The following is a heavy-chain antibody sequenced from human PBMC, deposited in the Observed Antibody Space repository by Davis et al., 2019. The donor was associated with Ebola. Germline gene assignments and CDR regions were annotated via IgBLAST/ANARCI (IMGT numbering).Heavy chain of an antibody. CDR2: INPSGGST. V-gene: IGHV1-46*01. CDR3: AGVVKPSSGHPFYYYCGMDV. J-gene: IGHJ6*02. D-gene: IGHD6-19*01. Sequence: AASVKVSCKASGGTFSSYAISWVRQAPRQGLEWMGIINPSGGSTSYAQKFQGRVTMTKDTSTSTVYMELSSLRSEDTAVYYCAGVVKPSSGHPFYYYCGMDVWGQGTTVTVSS. CDR1: GGTFSSYA.